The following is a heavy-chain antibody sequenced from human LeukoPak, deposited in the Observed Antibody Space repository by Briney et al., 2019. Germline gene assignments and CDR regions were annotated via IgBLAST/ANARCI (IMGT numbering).Heavy chain of an antibody. J-gene: IGHJ4*02. V-gene: IGHV4-59*11. CDR3: ARDGGSTWDFDY. CDR1: GGSLSSHY. CDR2: IYSRGNT. Sequence: PSETLSLTCTVSGGSLSSHYWSWIRQPSGKGLEWIGYIYSRGNTKYNHSLKSRVTISIDTSKNQFSLKLNSVTAADTAVYYCARDGGSTWDFDYRGQGTLVTVSS. D-gene: IGHD6-13*01.